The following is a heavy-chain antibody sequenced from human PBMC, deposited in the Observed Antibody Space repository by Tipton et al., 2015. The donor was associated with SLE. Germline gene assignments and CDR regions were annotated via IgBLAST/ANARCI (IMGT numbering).Heavy chain of an antibody. Sequence: SLRLSCAASGFTFSSYAMHWVRQAPGKGLEWVAVISYDGSNKYYADSVKGRFTTSRDISKNTLFLQMNSLRAEDTAVYYCARAPSDYGDYTFDYWGHGTLVTVSS. CDR2: ISYDGSNK. V-gene: IGHV3-30*04. CDR1: GFTFSSYA. CDR3: ARAPSDYGDYTFDY. D-gene: IGHD4-17*01. J-gene: IGHJ4*01.